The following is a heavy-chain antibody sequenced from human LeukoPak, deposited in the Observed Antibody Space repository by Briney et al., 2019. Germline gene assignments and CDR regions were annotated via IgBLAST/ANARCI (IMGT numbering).Heavy chain of an antibody. V-gene: IGHV3-23*01. Sequence: PGGSLRLSCAASGFSISSYAMSWVRQAPGKGLEWVSAISGSGGSTYYADSVKGRFTISRDNSKNTLYLQMNSLRAEDTAVYYCAKTDYYGSGSYYRDYWGQGTLVTVSS. CDR2: ISGSGGST. CDR3: AKTDYYGSGSYYRDY. J-gene: IGHJ4*02. CDR1: GFSISSYA. D-gene: IGHD3-10*01.